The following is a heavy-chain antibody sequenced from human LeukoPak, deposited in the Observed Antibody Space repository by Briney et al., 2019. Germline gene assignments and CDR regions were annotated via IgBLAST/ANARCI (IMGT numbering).Heavy chain of an antibody. CDR3: AKDWYITGTTLLFDY. CDR2: ISGSGGST. V-gene: IGHV3-23*01. D-gene: IGHD1-20*01. Sequence: GGSLRLSCAASGFTFSSYAMSWVRQAPGKGLEWVSAISGSGGSTYYADSVKGRFTISRGNSKNTLYLQMNSLRAEDTAVYYCAKDWYITGTTLLFDYWGQGTLVTVSS. CDR1: GFTFSSYA. J-gene: IGHJ4*02.